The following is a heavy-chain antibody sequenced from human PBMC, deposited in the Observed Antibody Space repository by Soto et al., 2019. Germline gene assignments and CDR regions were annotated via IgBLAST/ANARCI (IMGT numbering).Heavy chain of an antibody. CDR3: ARDSPDWNYRPLYGMDV. V-gene: IGHV1-69*13. CDR1: GGTFSSYA. J-gene: IGHJ6*02. Sequence: ASVKVSCKASGGTFSSYAISWVRQAPGQGLEWMGGIIPIFGTANYAQKLQGRVTITADESTSTAYMELSSLRSEDTAVYYCARDSPDWNYRPLYGMDVWGQGTTVTVSS. D-gene: IGHD1-7*01. CDR2: IIPIFGTA.